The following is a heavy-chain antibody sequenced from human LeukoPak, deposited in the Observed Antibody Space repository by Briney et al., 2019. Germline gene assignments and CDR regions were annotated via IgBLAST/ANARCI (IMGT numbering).Heavy chain of an antibody. CDR2: IIPIFGTA. Sequence: VASVKVSCKASGGTFSSYAISWVRQAPGQGLEWMGGIIPIFGTANYAQKFQGRVTITADESTSTAYMELSSLRSEDTAVYYCARARSSGWLLGYWGQGTLVTVSS. CDR1: GGTFSSYA. V-gene: IGHV1-69*13. CDR3: ARARSSGWLLGY. D-gene: IGHD6-19*01. J-gene: IGHJ4*02.